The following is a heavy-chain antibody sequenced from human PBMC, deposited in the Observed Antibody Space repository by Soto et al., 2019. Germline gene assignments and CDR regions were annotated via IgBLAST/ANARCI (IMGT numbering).Heavy chain of an antibody. V-gene: IGHV1-8*01. CDR2: MNPNSGNT. J-gene: IGHJ4*02. CDR1: GYTFTSYD. Sequence: GASVKVSCKASGYTFTSYDINWVRQATGQGLEWMGWMNPNSGNTGYAQKFQGRVTMTRNTSISTAYMELSSLRSEDTAVYYCARGGEYSGYENIDYWGQGTLVTVSS. CDR3: ARGGEYSGYENIDY. D-gene: IGHD5-12*01.